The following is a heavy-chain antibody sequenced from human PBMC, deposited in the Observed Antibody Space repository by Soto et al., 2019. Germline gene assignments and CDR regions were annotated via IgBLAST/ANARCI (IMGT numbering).Heavy chain of an antibody. J-gene: IGHJ5*02. CDR1: GGTFSSYA. CDR2: IIPIFGTA. D-gene: IGHD3-22*01. Sequence: VKVSCKASGGTFSSYAISWVRQAPGQGLEWMGGIIPIFGTANYAQKFQGRVTITADESTSTAYMELSSLRSEDTAVYYCASLRTYYYDSSGSWGQGTLVTVSS. V-gene: IGHV1-69*13. CDR3: ASLRTYYYDSSGS.